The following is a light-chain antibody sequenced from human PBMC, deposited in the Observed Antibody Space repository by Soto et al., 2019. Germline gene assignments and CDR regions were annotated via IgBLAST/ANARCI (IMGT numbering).Light chain of an antibody. CDR3: QQTYDSLVS. CDR1: QTISDY. CDR2: GSS. V-gene: IGKV1-39*01. J-gene: IGKJ4*01. Sequence: DIQMTQSPPSLSASVGDRVTITCRASQTISDYLHWYQQKPGKAPTLLIYGSSSLQTGVPPRFSGSGSGTEFTLTISSXQPEDFGTYYCQQTYDSLVSFGGGTKVDIK.